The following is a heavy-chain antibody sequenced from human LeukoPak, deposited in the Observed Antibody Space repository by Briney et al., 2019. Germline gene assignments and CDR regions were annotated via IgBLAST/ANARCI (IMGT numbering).Heavy chain of an antibody. J-gene: IGHJ4*02. CDR3: AKDNNLLLRSFDY. Sequence: GGSLRLSCAASGFTFSSYAMHWVRQAPGKGLEWVSAISGSGGSTYYADSVKGRFTISRDNSKNTLYLQMNSLRAEDTAVYYCAKDNNLLLRSFDYWGQGTLVTVSS. V-gene: IGHV3-23*01. CDR1: GFTFSSYA. D-gene: IGHD1-20*01. CDR2: ISGSGGST.